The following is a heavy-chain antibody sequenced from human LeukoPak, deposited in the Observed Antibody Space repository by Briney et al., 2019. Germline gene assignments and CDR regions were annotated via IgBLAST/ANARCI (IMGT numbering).Heavy chain of an antibody. D-gene: IGHD3-22*01. Sequence: GGSLRLSCAASGFTFSSYSMNWVRQAPGKGLEWVSSISSSSSYIYYADSVKGRFTISRDNAKNSLYLQMNSLRAEDTAVYYCARDKGDYHTSGSLFVFGGQGALVTVSS. V-gene: IGHV3-21*01. CDR2: ISSSSSYI. CDR3: ARDKGDYHTSGSLFVF. CDR1: GFTFSSYS. J-gene: IGHJ4*02.